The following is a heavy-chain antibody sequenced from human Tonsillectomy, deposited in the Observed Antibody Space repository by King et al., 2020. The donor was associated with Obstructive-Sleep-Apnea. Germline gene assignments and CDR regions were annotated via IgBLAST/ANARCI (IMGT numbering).Heavy chain of an antibody. CDR3: ARDYITQYHHYGLDV. Sequence: QLQESGPGLVKPSETLSLTCNVSGCSISGYSWNWIRKPPGKGLEGIGFIYDSGGTTYNPSLKSRVTISLITSKNQLSLKLSSVTAPDTAVYHCARDYITQYHHYGLDVWGPGTTVTVSS. CDR1: GCSISGYS. J-gene: IGHJ6*02. CDR2: IYDSGGT. D-gene: IGHD1-14*01. V-gene: IGHV4-59*01.